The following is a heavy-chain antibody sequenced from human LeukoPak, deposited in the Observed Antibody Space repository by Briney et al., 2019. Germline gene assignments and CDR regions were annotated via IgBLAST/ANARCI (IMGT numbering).Heavy chain of an antibody. D-gene: IGHD3-22*01. CDR2: INHSGST. V-gene: IGHV4-34*01. CDR3: ARAYYYDSSGYYLGLDY. Sequence: GSLRLSCAASGFTFSSYWMHWIRQPPGKGLEWIGEINHSGSTNYNPSLKSRVTISVDTSKNQFSLKLSSVTAADTAVYYCARAYYYDSSGYYLGLDYWGQGTLVTVSS. CDR1: GFTFSSYW. J-gene: IGHJ4*02.